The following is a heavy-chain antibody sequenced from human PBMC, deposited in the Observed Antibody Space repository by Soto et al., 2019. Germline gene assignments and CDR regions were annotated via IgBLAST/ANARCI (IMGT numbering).Heavy chain of an antibody. CDR1: GFTFSSYW. Sequence: EVQLVESGGGLVQPGGSLRLSCAASGFTFSSYWMSWVRQAPGRGLEWVSLISGNGVTTYYADSMKGRVAISRDNAKNTVYFEMNSLRGEDTAVYYCVKGLWDLFRYFDYWGQGTLVTVSS. CDR2: ISGNGVTT. CDR3: VKGLWDLFRYFDY. J-gene: IGHJ4*02. D-gene: IGHD1-26*01. V-gene: IGHV3-23*04.